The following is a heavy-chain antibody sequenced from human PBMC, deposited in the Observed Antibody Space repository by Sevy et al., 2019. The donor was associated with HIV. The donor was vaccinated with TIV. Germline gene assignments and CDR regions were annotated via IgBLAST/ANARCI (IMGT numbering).Heavy chain of an antibody. CDR2: IIPVLAAS. D-gene: IGHD5-18*01. V-gene: IGHV1-69*13. CDR1: GDTFSTNS. J-gene: IGHJ4*02. Sequence: ASVKVSCKAYGDTFSTNSINSVRQAPGQGLEWLGGIIPVLAASNYAQKFRDRVTITADESTTTAYMEMSGLTSDDTAIYYCAWERVDTSMVSFDFWGQGTLVTVSS. CDR3: AWERVDTSMVSFDF.